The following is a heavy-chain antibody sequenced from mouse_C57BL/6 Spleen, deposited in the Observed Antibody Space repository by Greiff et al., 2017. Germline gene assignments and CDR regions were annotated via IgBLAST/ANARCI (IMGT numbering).Heavy chain of an antibody. Sequence: VQLQQSVAELVRPGASVKLSCTASGFNIKNTYMHWVKQRPEQGLEWIGRIDPANGNTKYAPKFQGKATMTADPSSNTAYLQLSSLTSEDTAIYYCAIENDYDDYAMDYWGQGTSVNVSS. CDR2: IDPANGNT. D-gene: IGHD2-4*01. V-gene: IGHV14-3*01. CDR3: AIENDYDDYAMDY. CDR1: GFNIKNTY. J-gene: IGHJ4*01.